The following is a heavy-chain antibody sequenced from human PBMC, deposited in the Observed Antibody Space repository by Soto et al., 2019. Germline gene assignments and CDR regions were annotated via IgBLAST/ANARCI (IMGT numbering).Heavy chain of an antibody. Sequence: PSETLSLTCAVYGGSFSGYYWSWIRQPPGKGLEWIGEINHSGSTNYNPSLKSRVTISVDTSKNQFSLKLSSVTAADTAVYYCARGGYYDSSGYFKGPKKYFQHWGQGTLVTVSS. CDR2: INHSGST. CDR3: ARGGYYDSSGYFKGPKKYFQH. CDR1: GGSFSGYY. J-gene: IGHJ1*01. D-gene: IGHD3-22*01. V-gene: IGHV4-34*01.